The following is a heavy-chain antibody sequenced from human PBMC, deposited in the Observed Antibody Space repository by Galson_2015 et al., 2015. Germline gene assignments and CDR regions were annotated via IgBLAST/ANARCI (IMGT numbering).Heavy chain of an antibody. CDR1: GGSISSSSYY. CDR2: IYYSGST. J-gene: IGHJ4*02. V-gene: IGHV4-39*07. D-gene: IGHD3-22*01. Sequence: ETLSLTCTVSGGSISSSSYYWGWIRQPPGKGLEWIGSIYYSGSTYYNPSLKSRVTISVDTSKNQFSLKLSSVTAADTAVYYCARGSPHKQIVVALYYFDYWGQGTLVTVSS. CDR3: ARGSPHKQIVVALYYFDY.